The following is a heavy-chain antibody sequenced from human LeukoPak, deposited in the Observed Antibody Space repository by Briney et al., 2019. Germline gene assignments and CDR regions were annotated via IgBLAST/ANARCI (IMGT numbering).Heavy chain of an antibody. CDR2: IKNKTDGGTI. V-gene: IGHV3-15*01. CDR3: TTETGTAGELDY. D-gene: IGHD1-1*01. CDR1: GFTFSNAW. Sequence: KSGGSLRLSCVASGFTFSNAWLNWVRQAPGKGLEWLGRIKNKTDGGTIDYAAPVKDRFTISRDDSKNTLYLQMDSLKTEDTAVYYCTTETGTAGELDYWGQGTLVTVSS. J-gene: IGHJ4*02.